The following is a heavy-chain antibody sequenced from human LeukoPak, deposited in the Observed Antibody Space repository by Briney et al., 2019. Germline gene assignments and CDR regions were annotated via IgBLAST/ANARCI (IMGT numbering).Heavy chain of an antibody. CDR2: VWHDGSNK. V-gene: IGHV3-33*01. J-gene: IGHJ4*02. D-gene: IGHD3-10*01. CDR1: GFTFSSYA. CDR3: ARELFGSGSRPDY. Sequence: GTSMRLSCTAPGFTFSSYAIHWIRQAPGKGLEWVALVWHDGSNKYYTEAVKGRFTISRDNSKNTVYLQINSLRAEDTAVYYCARELFGSGSRPDYWGQGTRVTVSS.